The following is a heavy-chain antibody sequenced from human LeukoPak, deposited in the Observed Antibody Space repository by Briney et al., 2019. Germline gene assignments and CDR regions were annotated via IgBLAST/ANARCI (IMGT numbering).Heavy chain of an antibody. CDR2: IWYDGSNK. V-gene: IGHV3-33*08. CDR1: GFTFSSYA. D-gene: IGHD7-27*01. J-gene: IGHJ3*02. Sequence: GGSLRLSCAASGFTFSSYAMHWVRQAPGKGLEWVAVIWYDGSNKYYADSVKGRFTISRDNSKNTLYLQMNSLRAEDTAVYYCAREIFELGPDDAFDIWGQGTMVTVSS. CDR3: AREIFELGPDDAFDI.